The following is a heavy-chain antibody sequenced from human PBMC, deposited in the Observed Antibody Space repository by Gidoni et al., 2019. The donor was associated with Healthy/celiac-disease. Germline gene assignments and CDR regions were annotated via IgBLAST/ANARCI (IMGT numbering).Heavy chain of an antibody. CDR3: TTWTMIVVVRTLFDY. Sequence: EVQLVESGGGLVKPGGSLRLSGAASGLTFSNAWMSWVRQAPGKGLEWVGRIKSNTDGGTTDYAAPVKGRFTISRDDSKNTLYLQMNSLKTEDTAVYYCTTWTMIVVVRTLFDYWGQGTLVTVSS. D-gene: IGHD3-22*01. V-gene: IGHV3-15*01. CDR1: GLTFSNAW. J-gene: IGHJ4*02. CDR2: IKSNTDGGTT.